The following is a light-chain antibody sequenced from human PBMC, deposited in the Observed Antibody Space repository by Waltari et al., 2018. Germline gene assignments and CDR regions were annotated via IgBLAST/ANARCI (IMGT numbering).Light chain of an antibody. V-gene: IGKV1-33*01. J-gene: IGKJ4*02. CDR3: QQYDNLPLT. CDR2: DAS. Sequence: DIQMTQSPSSLSASVGNRLTITCQASPDISNYLNWYQQKPRKAPKLLINDASNLDTAVPSRFSGSGSETDFTFTISSLQPEDIETYYCQQYDNLPLTFGGGTKVEIK. CDR1: PDISNY.